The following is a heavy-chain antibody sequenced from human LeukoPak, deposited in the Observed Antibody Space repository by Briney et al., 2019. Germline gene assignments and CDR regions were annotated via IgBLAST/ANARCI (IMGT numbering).Heavy chain of an antibody. CDR2: ISSSGSTI. CDR1: GFTFSSFS. Sequence: PGGSLRLSCAASGFTFSSFSMNWVRQAPGKGQEWVSYISSSGSTIYYADSVKGRFTISSDNAKNSLYLQMNSLRAEDTAVYCCARDFPELNYDSSGYHDAFDIWGQGTMVTVSS. J-gene: IGHJ3*02. V-gene: IGHV3-48*04. D-gene: IGHD3-22*01. CDR3: ARDFPELNYDSSGYHDAFDI.